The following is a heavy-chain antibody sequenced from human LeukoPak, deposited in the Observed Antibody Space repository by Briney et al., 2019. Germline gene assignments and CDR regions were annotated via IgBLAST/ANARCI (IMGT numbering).Heavy chain of an antibody. J-gene: IGHJ6*03. CDR3: ARGARMATTADYYYYYMDV. CDR2: IIPIFGTA. D-gene: IGHD5-24*01. Sequence: SVKVSCKASGGTFSSYAISWVRQAPGQGLEWMGRIIPIFGTANYAQRFQGRVTITTDESTSTAYMELSSLRSEDTAVYYCARGARMATTADYYYYYMDVWGKGTTVTVSS. V-gene: IGHV1-69*05. CDR1: GGTFSSYA.